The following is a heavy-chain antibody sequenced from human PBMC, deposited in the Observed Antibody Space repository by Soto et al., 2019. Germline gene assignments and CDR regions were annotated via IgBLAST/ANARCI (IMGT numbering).Heavy chain of an antibody. CDR1: GYTFTSYD. J-gene: IGHJ4*02. CDR3: ARRAETNGWNGFGADKYYFDF. CDR2: LNPNTGNS. D-gene: IGHD1-1*01. Sequence: QVQLVQSGAEVRKPGASAKVSCEASGYTFTSYDIYWVRQATGQGLEWMGWLNPNTGNSGYAQKFQGRITVTSDTSINTVHMELSSLRSEDTAVYYCARRAETNGWNGFGADKYYFDFWGQGTLVTVSS. V-gene: IGHV1-8*01.